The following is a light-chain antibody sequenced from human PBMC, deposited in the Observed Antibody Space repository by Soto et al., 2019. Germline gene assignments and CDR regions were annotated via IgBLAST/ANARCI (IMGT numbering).Light chain of an antibody. V-gene: IGLV1-47*01. CDR1: TSNIGTNY. CDR2: SNN. Sequence: QSVLTQPPSASGTPGQRVTISCSGWTSNIGTNYVYWYQQLPGTAPKLLIYSNNQRPSGVPDRFSGSKSGTSASLAISGLRSEDEADYYCAAWDDRLSGRVFGGGTKLTVL. J-gene: IGLJ2*01. CDR3: AAWDDRLSGRV.